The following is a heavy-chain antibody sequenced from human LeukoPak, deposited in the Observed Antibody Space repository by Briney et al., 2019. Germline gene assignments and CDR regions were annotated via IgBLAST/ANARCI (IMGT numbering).Heavy chain of an antibody. CDR2: ISAYNGNT. D-gene: IGHD4-17*01. V-gene: IGHV1-18*01. CDR3: ARDRGALAVTTKLAFDI. J-gene: IGHJ3*02. CDR1: GYTFTSYG. Sequence: ASVKVSCKASGYTFTSYGISWVRQAPGQGLEWMGWISAYNGNTNYAQKLQGRVTMTTDTSTSTAHMELRSLRSDDTAVYYCARDRGALAVTTKLAFDIWGQGAMVTVSS.